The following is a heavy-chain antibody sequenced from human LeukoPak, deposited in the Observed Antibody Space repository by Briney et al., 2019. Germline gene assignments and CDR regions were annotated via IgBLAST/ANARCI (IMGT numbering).Heavy chain of an antibody. CDR3: AKALCSGGTCYRFDY. CDR2: ISGSGGST. CDR1: GFTFSSYA. D-gene: IGHD2-15*01. V-gene: IGHV3-23*01. Sequence: GGSLRLSCAASGFTFSSYAMGWVRQAPGKGLEWVSAISGSGGSTYSADSVKGRFTISRDNSKNTLYLQMNSLRAEDTAVYYCAKALCSGGTCYRFDYWGQGTLVTVSS. J-gene: IGHJ4*02.